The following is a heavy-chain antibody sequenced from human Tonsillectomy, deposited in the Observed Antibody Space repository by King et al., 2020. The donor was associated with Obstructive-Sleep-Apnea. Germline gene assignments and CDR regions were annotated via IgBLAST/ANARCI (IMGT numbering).Heavy chain of an antibody. D-gene: IGHD3-10*01. CDR3: AKDASGTYYNWFDP. V-gene: IGHV4-59*01. J-gene: IGHJ5*02. Sequence: VQLQESGPGLVKPSETLSLTCTVFGGPIGNYYWSWVRQPPGKGLEWIGFVYNSRGNIYNPSLMSRVTISVATSKNQFSLRLTPVTAADAAVYYCAKDASGTYYNWFDPWGQGIPVTVSS. CDR2: VYNSRGN. CDR1: GGPIGNYY.